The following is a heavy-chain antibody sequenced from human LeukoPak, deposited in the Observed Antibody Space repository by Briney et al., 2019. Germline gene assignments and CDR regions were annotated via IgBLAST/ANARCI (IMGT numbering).Heavy chain of an antibody. D-gene: IGHD2-15*01. V-gene: IGHV1-69*04. J-gene: IGHJ4*02. Sequence: SVKVSCKASGGTFSSYAISWVRPAPGQGLEWMGRIIPILGIANYAQKFQGRVTITADKSTSTAYMELSSLRSEDTAVYYCARPSESEDYFDYWGQGTLVTVSS. CDR2: IIPILGIA. CDR1: GGTFSSYA. CDR3: ARPSESEDYFDY.